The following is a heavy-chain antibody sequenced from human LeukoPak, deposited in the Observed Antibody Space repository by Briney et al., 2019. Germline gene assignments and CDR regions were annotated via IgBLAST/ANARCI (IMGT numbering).Heavy chain of an antibody. D-gene: IGHD4-23*01. Sequence: SGTLSLTCTVSGDSITSSHWWSWIRQSPGKGLEWIGNTYHSDYTNYNPSLKGRATISVDKSKNQLSLKVSSVTAADTAVYYCARVKVGTQANDYWGQGTLVTVSS. CDR2: TYHSDYT. CDR3: ARVKVGTQANDY. V-gene: IGHV4-4*02. CDR1: GDSITSSHW. J-gene: IGHJ4*02.